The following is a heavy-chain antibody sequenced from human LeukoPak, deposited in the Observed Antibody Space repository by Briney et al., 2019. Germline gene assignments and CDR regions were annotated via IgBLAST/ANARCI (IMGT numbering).Heavy chain of an antibody. V-gene: IGHV1-69*05. CDR3: ARARAVAGSNYYYYYYMDV. D-gene: IGHD6-19*01. CDR1: GGTFSSYA. CDR2: IIPIFGTA. Sequence: ASVKVSCKASGGTFSSYAISWVRQAPGQGLEWMGGIIPIFGTANYAQKFQGRVTITTDESMSTAYMELSSLRSEDTAVYYCARARAVAGSNYYYYYYMDVWGKGTTVTVSS. J-gene: IGHJ6*03.